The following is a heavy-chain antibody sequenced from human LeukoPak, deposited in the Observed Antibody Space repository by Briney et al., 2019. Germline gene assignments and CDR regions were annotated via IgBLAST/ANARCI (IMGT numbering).Heavy chain of an antibody. CDR1: GGSISSYY. J-gene: IGHJ3*02. Sequence: SETLSLTCTVSGGSISSYYWSWIRQPPGKGLEWIGYIYYSGSTNYNPSLKSRVTISVDTSKNQFSLKLSSVTAADTAVYYCARDRRSGANDAFDIWGQGTMVTVSS. V-gene: IGHV4-59*01. CDR2: IYYSGST. D-gene: IGHD4-17*01. CDR3: ARDRRSGANDAFDI.